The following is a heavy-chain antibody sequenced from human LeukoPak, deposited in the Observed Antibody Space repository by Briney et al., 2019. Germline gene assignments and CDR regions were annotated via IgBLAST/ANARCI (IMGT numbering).Heavy chain of an antibody. D-gene: IGHD1-26*01. J-gene: IGHJ4*02. CDR3: ARDRGSYGEGFFDH. CDR2: IYSDSTT. V-gene: IGHV3-53*01. Sequence: GGSLRLSCAASGFTVSSNFMSWVRQAPGKGLEWVSIIYSDSTTYYADSVKGRLTISRDNSKNTLFLQMNSLRAEDTAVYYCARDRGSYGEGFFDHWGQGTLVTVSS. CDR1: GFTVSSNF.